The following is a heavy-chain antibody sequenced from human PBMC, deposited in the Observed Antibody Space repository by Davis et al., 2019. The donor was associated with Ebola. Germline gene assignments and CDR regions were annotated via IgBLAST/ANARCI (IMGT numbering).Heavy chain of an antibody. CDR3: AREIAAALDY. D-gene: IGHD6-13*01. V-gene: IGHV4-39*02. CDR2: IYHSGST. Sequence: MPSETLSLTCTVSGGSISSSSYYWGWIRQPPGKGLEWIGIIYHSGSTHYNPSLKSRVTLSVDTSKNQFSLKLSSVTAADTAVYYCAREIAAALDYWGQGTLVTVSS. CDR1: GGSISSSSYY. J-gene: IGHJ4*02.